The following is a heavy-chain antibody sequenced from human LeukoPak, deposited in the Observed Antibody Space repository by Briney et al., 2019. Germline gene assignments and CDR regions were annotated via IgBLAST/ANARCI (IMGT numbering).Heavy chain of an antibody. CDR3: ATNRAGTYDRPFDI. V-gene: IGHV4-59*01. Sequence: PSETLSLTCTVSGGSISSYYWSWVRQPPGKGLEWVGYIYYSGSTNYNPSLKSRVTIPVDTSKNQFSLKLSSVTAADTAVYFCATNRAGTYDRPFDIWGQGTMVTVSS. J-gene: IGHJ3*02. CDR2: IYYSGST. CDR1: GGSISSYY. D-gene: IGHD1-26*01.